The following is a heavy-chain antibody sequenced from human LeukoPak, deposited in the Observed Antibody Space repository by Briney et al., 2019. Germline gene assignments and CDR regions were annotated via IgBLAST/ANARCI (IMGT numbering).Heavy chain of an antibody. J-gene: IGHJ6*02. V-gene: IGHV1-18*01. D-gene: IGHD3-9*01. CDR2: ISAYNGNT. CDR1: GYTFTSYG. Sequence: ASVKVSCKASGYTFTSYGISWVRQAPGQGLEWMGWISAYNGNTNYAQKLQGRVTMTTDTYTSTAYMELRSLRADDTAVYYCARAHLEAYYDILTGYYKSDGMDVWGQGTTVTVSS. CDR3: ARAHLEAYYDILTGYYKSDGMDV.